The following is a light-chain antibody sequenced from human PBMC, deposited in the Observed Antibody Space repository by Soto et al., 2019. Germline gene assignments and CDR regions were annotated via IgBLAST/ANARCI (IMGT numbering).Light chain of an antibody. Sequence: EIVMTQSPATLSVSPGGRATLSCRASQSVTSTLAWYQQKPGQAPRLLIYAASTRATDIPARFSGSGSGTEFTLTISSLQSEDFGVYYCQQYNNWPRTFGQGTKVEI. V-gene: IGKV3-15*01. CDR3: QQYNNWPRT. CDR1: QSVTST. CDR2: AAS. J-gene: IGKJ1*01.